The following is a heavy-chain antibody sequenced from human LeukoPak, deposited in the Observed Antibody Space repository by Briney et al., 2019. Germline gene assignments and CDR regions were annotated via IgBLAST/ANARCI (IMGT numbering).Heavy chain of an antibody. J-gene: IGHJ6*03. V-gene: IGHV3-7*01. CDR3: ARGGLGSAAKYCYYYYMDV. CDR1: GFTFSSYW. Sequence: GGSLRLSCAASGFTFSSYWVSWVRQAPGKGLEWVANIKQDGSEKYYVDSVKGRFTISRDNAKNSLYLQMNSLRAEDTAVYYCARGGLGSAAKYCYYYYMDVWGKGTTVTVSS. D-gene: IGHD6-25*01. CDR2: IKQDGSEK.